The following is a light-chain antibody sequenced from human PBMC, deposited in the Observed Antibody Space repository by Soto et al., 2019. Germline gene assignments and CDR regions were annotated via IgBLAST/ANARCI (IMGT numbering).Light chain of an antibody. J-gene: IGKJ1*01. CDR3: QQANISPRM. V-gene: IGKV1-12*01. CDR2: AAS. CDR1: QPTASW. Sequence: DIQMTQSPSSVSASVGETVTITCRASQPTASWLAWFQQKPGEPPKLLIYAASTLQSGVPSRFSGRGSGTEFTLTISSLQPEDFATYYCQQANISPRMFGQGTKVEV.